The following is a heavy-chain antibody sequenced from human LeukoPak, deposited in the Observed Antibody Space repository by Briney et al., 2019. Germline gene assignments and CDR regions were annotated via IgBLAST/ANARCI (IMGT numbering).Heavy chain of an antibody. CDR3: AKDFGRNLGGPGY. CDR1: GFTVSSTH. V-gene: IGHV3-53*01. CDR2: INSDDKT. J-gene: IGHJ4*02. D-gene: IGHD2-15*01. Sequence: PGGSLRLSCAASGFTVSSTHMSWVRQAPGKGLEWVSVINSDDKTYYADSVKGRFTISRDNSKSTLYLQMSSLRAEDTAVYYCAKDFGRNLGGPGYWGRGTRVTVSS.